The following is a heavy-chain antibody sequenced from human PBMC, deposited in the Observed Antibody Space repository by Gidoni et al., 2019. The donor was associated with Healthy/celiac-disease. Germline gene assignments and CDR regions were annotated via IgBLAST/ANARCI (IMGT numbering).Heavy chain of an antibody. CDR2: IYHSGAT. CDR1: GGSISSSNW. D-gene: IGHD5-18*01. J-gene: IGHJ4*02. Sequence: QVQLQESGPGLVKPSGTLSLTCAVSGGSISSSNWWSWVRQPPGKGLEWIWEIYHSGATNYKPSPKSPGTISVEKAKNQFSLKLSSVTAAETAVYYCARVGRYSYGYHYFDYWGQGTLVTVSS. V-gene: IGHV4-4*02. CDR3: ARVGRYSYGYHYFDY.